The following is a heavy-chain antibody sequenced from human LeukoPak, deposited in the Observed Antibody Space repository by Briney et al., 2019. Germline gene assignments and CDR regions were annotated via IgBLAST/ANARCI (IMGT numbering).Heavy chain of an antibody. D-gene: IGHD2/OR15-2a*01. CDR2: IYHSGST. J-gene: IGHJ4*02. CDR3: ATSHNSGFDY. Sequence: SETLSLTCAVSGGSISSGGYSWSWLRQPPGKGLEWIGYIYHSGSTYYNPSLKSRVTISVDRSKNQFSLKLSSVTAADTAVYYCATSHNSGFDYWGQGTLVTVSS. CDR1: GGSISSGGYS. V-gene: IGHV4-30-2*01.